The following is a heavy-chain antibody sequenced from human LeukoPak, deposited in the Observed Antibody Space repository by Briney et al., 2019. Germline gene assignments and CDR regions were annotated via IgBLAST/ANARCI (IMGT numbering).Heavy chain of an antibody. CDR3: ARAEPGYSSGWYYYYYGMDI. CDR2: MNPNSGNT. Sequence: ASVKVSCTASGYTFTDYYMHWVRQATGQGLEWMGWMNPNSGNTGYAQKFQGRVTMTRNTSISTAYMELSSLRSEDTAVYYCARAEPGYSSGWYYYYYGMDIWGQGTTVTVSS. V-gene: IGHV1-8*02. D-gene: IGHD6-19*01. J-gene: IGHJ6*02. CDR1: GYTFTDYY.